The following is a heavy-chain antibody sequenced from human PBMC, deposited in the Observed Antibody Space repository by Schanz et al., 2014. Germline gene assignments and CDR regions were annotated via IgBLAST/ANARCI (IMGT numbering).Heavy chain of an antibody. CDR3: AKDGVEAVATV. V-gene: IGHV3-66*01. CDR1: GFTFSDYY. Sequence: LQLVESGGGLVKPGGSLRLSCAASGFTFSDYYVSWIRQVPGKGLEWVSIMFPGGNTYYADSVKGRFTISRDNSKNTLFLQMNSLRAEDTAVYYCAKDGVEAVATVWGQGTLVTVSS. J-gene: IGHJ4*02. CDR2: MFPGGNT. D-gene: IGHD5-12*01.